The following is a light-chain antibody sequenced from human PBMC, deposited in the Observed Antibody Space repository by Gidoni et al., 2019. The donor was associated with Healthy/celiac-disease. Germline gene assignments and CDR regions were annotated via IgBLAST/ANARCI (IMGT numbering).Light chain of an antibody. CDR1: SSDVGGYNY. V-gene: IGLV2-14*01. CDR2: EVS. Sequence: QSALTQPASVSGSPGQSITISCTGTSSDVGGYNYVSWYQQHPGKAPKLMIYEVSNRPSGVPDRFSGSTSGNTASLTISGLQAEDEADYYCSSYTSSSTRVYGGGTKLTVL. CDR3: SSYTSSSTRV. J-gene: IGLJ3*02.